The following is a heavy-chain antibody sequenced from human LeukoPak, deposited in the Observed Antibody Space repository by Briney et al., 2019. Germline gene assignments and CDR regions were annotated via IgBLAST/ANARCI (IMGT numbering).Heavy chain of an antibody. D-gene: IGHD3-22*01. Sequence: GGSLRLSCAASGFTFSSYGMNWVRQAPGKGLEWVSYISSSGSTIYYADSVKGRFTISRDNAKNSLYLQMNSLRAEDTAVYYCARDLSYYDSSGYYYVGYFDYWGQGTLVTVSS. CDR2: ISSSGSTI. J-gene: IGHJ4*02. CDR3: ARDLSYYDSSGYYYVGYFDY. CDR1: GFTFSSYG. V-gene: IGHV3-48*03.